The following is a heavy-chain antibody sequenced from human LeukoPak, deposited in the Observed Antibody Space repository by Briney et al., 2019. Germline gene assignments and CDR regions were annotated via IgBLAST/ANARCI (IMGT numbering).Heavy chain of an antibody. Sequence: GGSLRLSCAASGFTVSSNYMSWVRQAPGKGLEWVSVIYSGGSTYYADSVKGRFIISRDNSKNTLYLQMNSLRAEDTAVYYCARDRKAAARRADDAFDIWGQGTMVTVSS. D-gene: IGHD2-15*01. CDR2: IYSGGST. V-gene: IGHV3-66*02. CDR1: GFTVSSNY. CDR3: ARDRKAAARRADDAFDI. J-gene: IGHJ3*02.